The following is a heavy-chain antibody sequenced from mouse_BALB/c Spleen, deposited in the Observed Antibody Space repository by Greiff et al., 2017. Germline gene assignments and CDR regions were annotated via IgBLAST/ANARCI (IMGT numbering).Heavy chain of an antibody. J-gene: IGHJ3*01. CDR3: AGGRTGPAWCAY. CDR2: IDPANGNT. D-gene: IGHD4-1*01. V-gene: IGHV14-3*02. Sequence: VQLKESGAELVKPGASVKLSCTASGFNIKDTYMHWVKQRPEQGLEWIGRIDPANGNTKYDPKFQGKATITADTSSNTAYLQLSSLTSEDTAVYYCAGGRTGPAWCAYWGQGTLVTVSA. CDR1: GFNIKDTY.